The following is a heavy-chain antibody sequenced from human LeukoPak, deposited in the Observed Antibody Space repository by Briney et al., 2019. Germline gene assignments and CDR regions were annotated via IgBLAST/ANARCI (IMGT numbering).Heavy chain of an antibody. CDR3: AREKYSSAWTHPFDY. CDR2: ISSGSSNI. Sequence: GGSLRLSCAASGFTFSDHTMNWVRQAPGKGLEWISSISSGSSNIDYSDSVTGRFTISRDNAKNSLYPQMNSLRADDTAVYYCAREKYSSAWTHPFDYWGQGTLVAVSS. J-gene: IGHJ4*02. CDR1: GFTFSDHT. V-gene: IGHV3-21*01. D-gene: IGHD6-25*01.